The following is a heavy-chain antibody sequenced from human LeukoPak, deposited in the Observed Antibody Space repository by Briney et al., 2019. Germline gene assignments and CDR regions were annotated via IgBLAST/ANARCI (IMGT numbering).Heavy chain of an antibody. V-gene: IGHV3-74*01. CDR3: ASPVLVWSDAFDI. D-gene: IGHD3-10*01. J-gene: IGHJ3*02. CDR2: INSDGSST. Sequence: GGSLRLSCAASGFTFSSYWMHWVRQAPGKGLVWVSHINSDGSSTNYADSVKGRFTISRDNAKNTLSLQMNSLRAEDTAVYYCASPVLVWSDAFDIWGQGTVVTVTS. CDR1: GFTFSSYW.